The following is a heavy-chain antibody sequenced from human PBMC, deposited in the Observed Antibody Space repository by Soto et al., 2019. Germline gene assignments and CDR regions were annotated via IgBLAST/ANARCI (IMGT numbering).Heavy chain of an antibody. J-gene: IGHJ6*02. Sequence: GSLRLSCAASGFTFSSYGMHWVRQAPGKGLEWVAVIWYDGCNKYYADSVKGRFTISRDNSKNTLYLQMNSLRAEDTAVYYCARAFMAAAGTRFKNYYYGMDVWGQGTTVTVSS. V-gene: IGHV3-33*01. CDR3: ARAFMAAAGTRFKNYYYGMDV. CDR1: GFTFSSYG. D-gene: IGHD6-13*01. CDR2: IWYDGCNK.